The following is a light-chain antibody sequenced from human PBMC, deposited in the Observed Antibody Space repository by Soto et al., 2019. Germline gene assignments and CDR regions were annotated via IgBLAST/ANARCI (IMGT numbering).Light chain of an antibody. Sequence: QSALTQPRSVYGSPEQSVTISCTRTSSDVGGYNYVSWYQQHPGKAPKLMIYDVSKRPSGVPDRFSGSKSGNTASLTISGLQAEDEADYYCCSYAGSYTLVFGGGTKLTVL. CDR3: CSYAGSYTLV. CDR1: SSDVGGYNY. V-gene: IGLV2-11*01. CDR2: DVS. J-gene: IGLJ2*01.